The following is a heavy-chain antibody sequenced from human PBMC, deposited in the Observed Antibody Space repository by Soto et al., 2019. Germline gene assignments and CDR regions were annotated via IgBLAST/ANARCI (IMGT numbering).Heavy chain of an antibody. CDR1: GFTFSSYA. CDR3: AKDQEDGSGPSTWDY. D-gene: IGHD3-10*01. Sequence: GGSLRLSCAAAGFTFSSYAMSWVRQAPGKGLEWVSAISGSGGSTYYADSVKGRFTISRDNSKNTLYLQMNSLRAEDTAVYYCAKDQEDGSGPSTWDYWGQGTLVTVSS. J-gene: IGHJ4*02. CDR2: ISGSGGST. V-gene: IGHV3-23*01.